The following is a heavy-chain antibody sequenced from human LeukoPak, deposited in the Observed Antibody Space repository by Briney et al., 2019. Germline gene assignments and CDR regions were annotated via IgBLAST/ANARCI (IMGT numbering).Heavy chain of an antibody. Sequence: GASVNVSCKASGYTFTGYYMHWVRQAPGQGLEWMGWINPNSGGTNYAQKFQGRVTMTRDTSISTAYMELSRLRSDDTAVYYCARDPGIAVAGSGDYWGQGTLVTVSS. CDR2: INPNSGGT. V-gene: IGHV1-2*02. J-gene: IGHJ4*02. CDR1: GYTFTGYY. CDR3: ARDPGIAVAGSGDY. D-gene: IGHD6-19*01.